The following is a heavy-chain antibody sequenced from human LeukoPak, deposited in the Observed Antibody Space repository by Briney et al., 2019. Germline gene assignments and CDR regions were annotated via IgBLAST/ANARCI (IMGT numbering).Heavy chain of an antibody. CDR3: ARDPPYCSSTSCYDRANWFDP. V-gene: IGHV1-2*02. CDR1: GYTFTGYY. D-gene: IGHD2-2*01. CDR2: INTNSGGT. Sequence: ASVKVSCKASGYTFTGYYMHWVRQAPGQGLEWMGWINTNSGGTNYAQKFQGRVTMTRDTPISTAYMELSRLRSDDTAVYYCARDPPYCSSTSCYDRANWFDPWGQGTLVTVSS. J-gene: IGHJ5*02.